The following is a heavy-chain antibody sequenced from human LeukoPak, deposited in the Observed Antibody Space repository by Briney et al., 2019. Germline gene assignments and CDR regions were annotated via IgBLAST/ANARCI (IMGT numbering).Heavy chain of an antibody. CDR2: MYYTGST. CDR1: GGSISVYY. J-gene: IGHJ5*02. CDR3: ARDQGDGIAAASWFDP. D-gene: IGHD6-13*01. Sequence: SETLSLTCTVSGGSISVYYCNWIRQPPGKGLDCIGYMYYTGSTNYNPSLKSRVTISVDTSKNQFSLKLSSVTAADTAVYYCARDQGDGIAAASWFDPWGQGTLVTVSS. V-gene: IGHV4-59*01.